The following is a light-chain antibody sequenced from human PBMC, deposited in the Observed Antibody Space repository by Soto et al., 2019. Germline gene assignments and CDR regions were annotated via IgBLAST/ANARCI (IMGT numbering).Light chain of an antibody. CDR2: DAS. V-gene: IGKV3-20*01. J-gene: IGKJ1*01. CDR3: QQYGSSLWT. CDR1: QSVSSS. Sequence: EIVMTQSPATLSVSPGERATLSCRTSQSVSSSLAWYQQKPGQPPRLLIYDASSRATDIPDRFSGSGSGTAFTLTISRLEPEDFAVYYCQQYGSSLWTFGQGTKVDI.